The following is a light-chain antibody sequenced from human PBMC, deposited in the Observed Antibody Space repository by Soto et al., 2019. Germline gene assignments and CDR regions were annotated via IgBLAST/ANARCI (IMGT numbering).Light chain of an antibody. CDR3: CSYAGSSTWV. CDR1: SSDVGNYNL. CDR2: EVS. J-gene: IGLJ3*02. V-gene: IGLV2-23*02. Sequence: QSALTQPASVSGSPGQSITISCTGTSSDVGNYNLVSWYQQHPGKAPKLMVYEVSKRPSGVSNRFSGSKSGNTASLTISGLQAEDEADYYCCSYAGSSTWVFGEGTKLT.